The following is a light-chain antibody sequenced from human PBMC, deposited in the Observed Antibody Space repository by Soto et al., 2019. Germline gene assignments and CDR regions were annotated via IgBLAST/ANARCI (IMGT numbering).Light chain of an antibody. J-gene: IGLJ1*01. CDR3: AAWDDSLTGPV. V-gene: IGLV1-44*01. CDR2: NNN. Sequence: QSVLTQPPSASGTPGQTVIISCSGSRSDIGSNSVNWYQHLPGTAPKLLIYNNNQRPSGVPDRFSGSKSGTSASLAISGLQSEYEADYYCAAWDDSLTGPVFGTGTKVTVL. CDR1: RSDIGSNS.